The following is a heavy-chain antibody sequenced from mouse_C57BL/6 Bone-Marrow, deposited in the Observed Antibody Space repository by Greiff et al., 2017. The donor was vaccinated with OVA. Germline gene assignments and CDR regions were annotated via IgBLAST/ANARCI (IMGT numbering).Heavy chain of an antibody. D-gene: IGHD3-1*01. CDR2: ISSGGDYI. CDR3: TRDRGSHYFDY. Sequence: DVMLVESGEGLVKPGGSLKLSCAASGFTFSSYAMSWVRQTPEKRLEWVAYISSGGDYIYYADTVKGRFTISRDNARNTLYLQMSSLKSEDTAMYYCTRDRGSHYFDYWGQGTTLTVSS. CDR1: GFTFSSYA. J-gene: IGHJ2*01. V-gene: IGHV5-9-1*02.